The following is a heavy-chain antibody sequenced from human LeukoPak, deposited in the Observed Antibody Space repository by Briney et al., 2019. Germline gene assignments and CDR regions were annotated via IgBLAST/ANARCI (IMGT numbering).Heavy chain of an antibody. D-gene: IGHD6-19*01. V-gene: IGHV3-21*04. J-gene: IGHJ5*02. Sequence: GGSLRLSCAASGFTFSSYSMNWIRQAPGKGLEWVSSISSSTSYIYYADSVKGRFTISKDNAKNSLYLQMNSLRAEDTAVYYCARGRPSGWEYNWFDPWGQGTLVTVSS. CDR2: ISSSTSYI. CDR1: GFTFSSYS. CDR3: ARGRPSGWEYNWFDP.